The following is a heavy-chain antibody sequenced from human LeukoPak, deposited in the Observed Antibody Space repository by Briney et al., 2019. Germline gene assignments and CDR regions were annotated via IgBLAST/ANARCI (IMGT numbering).Heavy chain of an antibody. CDR2: ISGSGGGT. CDR1: GFTFVSYA. V-gene: IGHV3-23*01. J-gene: IGHJ4*02. D-gene: IGHD4-17*01. CDR3: ATDPPGTGDFAKYYFDY. Sequence: GGSLRLSCAASGFTFVSYAMSWVRQAPGKGLEWVSAISGSGGGTYYADSVKGRFTISRDNSKNTLSLQMNSLRAEDTAVYCCATDPPGTGDFAKYYFDYWGQGTLVTVSS.